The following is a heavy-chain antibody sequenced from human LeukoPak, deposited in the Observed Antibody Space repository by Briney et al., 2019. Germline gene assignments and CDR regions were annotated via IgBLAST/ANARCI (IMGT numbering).Heavy chain of an antibody. D-gene: IGHD4-23*01. V-gene: IGHV3-74*01. J-gene: IGHJ4*02. CDR3: ARGRPHGNDY. CDR1: GFTFSSYW. Sequence: GGSLRLSCAASGFTFSSYWMNWVRQAPGKGLVWVSRIASDGSSTTYADSVKGRLSISRDNAKNTLYLQMNGLRVEDTAVYYCARGRPHGNDYWGQGTLVTVSS. CDR2: IASDGSST.